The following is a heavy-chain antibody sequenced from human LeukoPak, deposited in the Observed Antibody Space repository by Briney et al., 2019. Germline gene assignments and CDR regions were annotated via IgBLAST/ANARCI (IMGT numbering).Heavy chain of an antibody. CDR3: AKLDDSSGDYYY. CDR1: GFTFGSHG. CDR2: IGSGGTT. V-gene: IGHV3-23*01. D-gene: IGHD3-22*01. J-gene: IGHJ4*02. Sequence: GGSLRLSCTASGFTFGSHGMSWVRQAPGKGLEWVSGIGSGGTTYYTDSVKGRFTISRDNSKNTLYLQMNSLRADDTAVYYCAKLDDSSGDYYYWGQGTLVTVSS.